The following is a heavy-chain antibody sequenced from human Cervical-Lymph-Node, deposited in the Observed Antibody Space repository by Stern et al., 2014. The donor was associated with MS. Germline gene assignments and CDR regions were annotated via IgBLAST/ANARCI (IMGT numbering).Heavy chain of an antibody. CDR1: GGTFSSSYA. D-gene: IGHD2-15*01. CDR3: ARGVVSNRAAATQHNLFDP. J-gene: IGHJ5*02. CDR2: IIPILGLP. V-gene: IGHV1-69*09. Sequence: PLVQSGAEVKKPGSSVSVSCKASGGTFSSSYAITWMRQAPGQGLEWMGRIIPILGLPNYAQKFQGRVTIPADTSTSTAYMELSSLRSEDTAVYYCARGVVSNRAAATQHNLFDPWGQGTLVTVSS.